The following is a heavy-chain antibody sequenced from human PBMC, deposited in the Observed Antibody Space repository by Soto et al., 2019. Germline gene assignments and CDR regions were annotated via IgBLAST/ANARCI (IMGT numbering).Heavy chain of an antibody. CDR1: GGSISSSSYY. D-gene: IGHD6-13*01. J-gene: IGHJ4*02. V-gene: IGHV4-39*01. CDR2: IYYSGST. Sequence: SETLSLTCTVSGGSISSSSYYWGWIRQPPGKGLEWIGSIYYSGSTYYNPSLKSRVTTSVDTSKNQFSLKLSSVTAADTAVYYCARRSSSWYYFDYWRQGTLVTVSS. CDR3: ARRSSSWYYFDY.